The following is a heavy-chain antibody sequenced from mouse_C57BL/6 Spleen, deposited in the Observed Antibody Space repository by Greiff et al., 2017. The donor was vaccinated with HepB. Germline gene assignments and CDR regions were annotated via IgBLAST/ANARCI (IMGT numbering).Heavy chain of an antibody. D-gene: IGHD2-5*01. V-gene: IGHV5-4*01. CDR2: ISDGGSYT. J-gene: IGHJ2*01. Sequence: EVKVVESGGGLVKPGGSLKLSCAASGFTFSSYAMSWVRQTPEKRLEWVATISDGGSYTYYPDNVKGRFTISRDNAKNNLYLQMSHLKSEDTAMYYCARDAYYSNSYYFDYWGQGTTLTVSS. CDR1: GFTFSSYA. CDR3: ARDAYYSNSYYFDY.